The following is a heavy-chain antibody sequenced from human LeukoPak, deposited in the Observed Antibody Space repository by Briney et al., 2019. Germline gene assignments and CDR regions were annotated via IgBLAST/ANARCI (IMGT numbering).Heavy chain of an antibody. V-gene: IGHV3-33*01. CDR3: ARAPIDDMVSGGFDY. CDR2: IWYDGSNK. J-gene: IGHJ4*02. Sequence: HTGWSLRLSCAASGFTFSSYGMDSVRQAPGKGLEWVAVIWYDGSNKYYADSVNGRFTISRDNSKNTLYLQMNSLRAEDTAVYYWARAPIDDMVSGGFDYWGQGTLVTVSS. CDR1: GFTFSSYG. D-gene: IGHD3-10*01.